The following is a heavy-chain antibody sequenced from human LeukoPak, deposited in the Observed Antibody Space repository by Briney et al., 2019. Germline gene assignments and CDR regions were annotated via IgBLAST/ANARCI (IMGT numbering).Heavy chain of an antibody. CDR1: GFNFSNYW. CDR3: ARDRFKSWKQLWATLDY. J-gene: IGHJ4*02. D-gene: IGHD5-18*01. CDR2: IKQDGSEK. V-gene: IGHV3-7*01. Sequence: GGSLRLSCAASGFNFSNYWMNWVRRAPGKGLEWVANIKQDGSEKYYVDSVKGRFTISRDNVKNSLYLQINSLRAEDAAVYYCARDRFKSWKQLWATLDYWGQGTLVTVSS.